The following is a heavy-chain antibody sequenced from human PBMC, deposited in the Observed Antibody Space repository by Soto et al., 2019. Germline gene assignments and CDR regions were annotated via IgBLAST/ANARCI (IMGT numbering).Heavy chain of an antibody. D-gene: IGHD3-22*01. CDR3: GRPDTDSSGYYYVGAFDI. CDR1: GYSFTSYW. CDR2: IYPGDSDT. Sequence: GESLKISCKGSGYSFTSYWIGWVRQMPGKGLEWMGIIYPGDSDTRYSPSFQGQGTISADKSISTAYLQWSSLKASDTAMYYCGRPDTDSSGYYYVGAFDIWGQGTMVTVSS. J-gene: IGHJ3*02. V-gene: IGHV5-51*01.